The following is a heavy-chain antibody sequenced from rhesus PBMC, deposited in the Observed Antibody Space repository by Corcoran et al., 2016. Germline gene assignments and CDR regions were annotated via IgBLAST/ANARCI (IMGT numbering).Heavy chain of an antibody. D-gene: IGHD6-43*01. CDR1: GFTFSSYG. CDR3: AKDRGSSYPVFFEF. Sequence: EVQLVETGGGLVQPGGSLKLSCAASGFTFSSYGMSWVRQAPGKGLEWVSAINRCGGSTYYADSVKGRFTISRENSKNSLSLQMNSLSAEDTAVYYCAKDRGSSYPVFFEFWGQGALVTVSS. CDR2: INRCGGST. V-gene: IGHV3S5*01. J-gene: IGHJ1*01.